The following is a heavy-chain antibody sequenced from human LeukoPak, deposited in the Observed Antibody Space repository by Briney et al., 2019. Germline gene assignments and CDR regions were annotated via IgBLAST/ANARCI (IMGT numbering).Heavy chain of an antibody. V-gene: IGHV4-59*01. CDR1: GGSISSYY. Sequence: SETLSLTCTVSGGSISSYYWSWIRQPPGKGLEWIGSMFYSGTPYYNPSLESRLTISDDTSNNQFSLRLSSVTAADTAVYYCARDASYFDGFDYWGQGTLVTVSS. CDR3: ARDASYFDGFDY. D-gene: IGHD3-9*01. J-gene: IGHJ4*02. CDR2: MFYSGTP.